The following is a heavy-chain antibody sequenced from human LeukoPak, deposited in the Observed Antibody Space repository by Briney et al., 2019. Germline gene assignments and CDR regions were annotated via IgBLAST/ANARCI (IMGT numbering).Heavy chain of an antibody. D-gene: IGHD3-9*01. CDR3: ASTLREYDILTGYYYYYGMDV. J-gene: IGHJ6*02. V-gene: IGHV4-39*01. CDR2: IYYSGST. CDR1: GGSISSSSYY. Sequence: SETLSLTCTVSGGSISSSSYYWGWIRQPPGKGLEWIGSIYYSGSTYYNPSLKIRVTISVDTSKNQFSLKLSSVTAGDTAVYYCASTLREYDILTGYYYYYGMDVWGQGTTVTVSS.